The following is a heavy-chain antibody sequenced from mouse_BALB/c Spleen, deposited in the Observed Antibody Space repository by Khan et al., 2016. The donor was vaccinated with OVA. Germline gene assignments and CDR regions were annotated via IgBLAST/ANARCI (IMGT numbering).Heavy chain of an antibody. CDR2: ISSTGST. J-gene: IGHJ4*01. CDR1: GYSITSDYA. CDR3: ARSLYYSYGYALDC. D-gene: IGHD2-14*01. Sequence: VQLKQSGPGLVKPSQSLSLTSTVTGYSITSDYAWNWIRQFPGNKLEWMGYISSTGSTSYNPSLKSRIPITRDTSKNQFFLQLKSVTTEDTATYYCARSLYYSYGYALDCWGRGTSVTVSS. V-gene: IGHV3-2*02.